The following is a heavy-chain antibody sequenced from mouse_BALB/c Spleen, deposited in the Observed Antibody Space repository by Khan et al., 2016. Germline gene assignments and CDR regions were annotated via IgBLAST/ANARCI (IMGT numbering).Heavy chain of an antibody. CDR1: GYTFTNYG. CDR2: INTYTGEP. J-gene: IGHJ4*01. V-gene: IGHV9-3-1*01. Sequence: QFQLVQSGPELKKPGETVKISCKASGYTFTNYGMNWVKQAPGKGLKWMGWINTYTGEPTYVDDFKGRFAFSLETSASTAYLQINNLKNEDTATYFCASIYDGYYVGLYYAMDYWGQGTSVTVSS. D-gene: IGHD2-3*01. CDR3: ASIYDGYYVGLYYAMDY.